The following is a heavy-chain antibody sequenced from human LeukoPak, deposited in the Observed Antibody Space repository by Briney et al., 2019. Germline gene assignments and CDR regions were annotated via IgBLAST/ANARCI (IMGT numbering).Heavy chain of an antibody. D-gene: IGHD6-19*01. CDR3: TREIAVAGDY. V-gene: IGHV3-7*01. Sequence: SGGSLGLSCAASGFTFSRYWMSWVRQAPGKGLEWVGKIKEDGSEKYYADSVGGRLTISRDNAKNSLYLQINSLRADDTGVYYCTREIAVAGDYWGQGTLVTVSS. CDR2: IKEDGSEK. CDR1: GFTFSRYW. J-gene: IGHJ4*02.